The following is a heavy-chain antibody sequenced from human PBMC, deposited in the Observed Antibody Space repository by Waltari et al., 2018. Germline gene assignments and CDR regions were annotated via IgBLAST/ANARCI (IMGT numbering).Heavy chain of an antibody. CDR2: ISGSGSYT. D-gene: IGHD6-13*01. CDR1: GFTFSSYA. J-gene: IGHJ4*02. CDR3: ARYLNSWAPFDY. Sequence: EVQLLESGGGLVQPGGSLRLSCAASGFTFSSYAMTWVRQAPGKGLGVVSRISGSGSYTYYADSVKGRFTFSRDNSKNTLYLQMNSLRAEDTAVYYCARYLNSWAPFDYWGQGTLVTVSS. V-gene: IGHV3-23*01.